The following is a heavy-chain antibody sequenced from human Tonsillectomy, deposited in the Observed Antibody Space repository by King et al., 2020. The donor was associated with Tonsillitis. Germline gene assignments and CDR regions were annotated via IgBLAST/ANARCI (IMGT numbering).Heavy chain of an antibody. V-gene: IGHV4-39*01. CDR1: GGSITSSSHY. Sequence: QLQESGPGLVKPSETLSLTCSVSGGSITSSSHYWGWIRQTPGKGLEWIGSIYYSGSTYYNRSLKSRVTISVDTSKNQFSLKLRSVTAEDTAVYYLAGQDYEYLWGSLHAFDIWGQGTMVTVSS. D-gene: IGHD3-16*01. CDR3: AGQDYEYLWGSLHAFDI. J-gene: IGHJ3*02. CDR2: IYYSGST.